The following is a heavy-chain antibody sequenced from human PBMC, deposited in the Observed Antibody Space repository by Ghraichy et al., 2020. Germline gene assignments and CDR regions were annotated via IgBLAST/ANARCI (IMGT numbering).Heavy chain of an antibody. J-gene: IGHJ4*02. CDR1: GFTFGDYY. D-gene: IGHD6-19*01. CDR3: IGGHSSGWYSGY. V-gene: IGHV3-11*01. Sequence: LSLTCETSGFTFGDYYMSWIRQAPGKGLEWVSFISSRGDTTYYADSVKGRFTISRDYTKKSLYLQMDSLGAGDTAVYYCIGGHSSGWYSGYWGQGTLVNVSS. CDR2: ISSRGDTT.